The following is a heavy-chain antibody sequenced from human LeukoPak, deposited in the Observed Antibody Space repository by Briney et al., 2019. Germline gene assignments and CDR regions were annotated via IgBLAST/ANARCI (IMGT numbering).Heavy chain of an antibody. J-gene: IGHJ3*02. CDR3: ARGQHRVDYSNDGFDI. CDR1: GFTFDDYG. V-gene: IGHV3-20*04. D-gene: IGHD2-2*01. CDR2: INWNGGST. Sequence: GGSLRLSCAASGFTFDDYGMSWVRQAPGKGLKWVSGINWNGGSTGYADSVKGRFTISRDNAKNSLYLQMNSLRAKDTAAYYCARGQHRVDYSNDGFDIWGQGTMVTVSS.